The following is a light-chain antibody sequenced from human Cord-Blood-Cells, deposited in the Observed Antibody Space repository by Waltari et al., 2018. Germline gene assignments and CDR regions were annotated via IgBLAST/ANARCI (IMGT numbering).Light chain of an antibody. CDR1: QSISSY. CDR2: AAS. CDR3: QQSYSTPPWT. V-gene: IGKV1-39*01. J-gene: IGKJ1*01. Sequence: DIQMTQSPSSLSASVGDGVTINCRASQSISSYLNWYQQKPGKAPKLLIYAASSLQSGVPSRFSGSGSGTDFTLTISSQQPEDFATYYCQQSYSTPPWTFGQGTKVEIK.